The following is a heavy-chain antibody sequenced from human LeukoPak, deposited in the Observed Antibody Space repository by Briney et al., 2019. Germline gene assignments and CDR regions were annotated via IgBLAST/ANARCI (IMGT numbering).Heavy chain of an antibody. CDR2: IYYSGST. Sequence: SETLCLTCTVSGGSISSYYWSRIRQPPGKGLEWIGYIYYSGSTNYNPSLKSRVTISVDTSKNQFSLKLSSVTAADTAVYYCARGRWELTDYWGQGTLVTVSS. CDR1: GGSISSYY. CDR3: ARGRWELTDY. D-gene: IGHD3-10*01. V-gene: IGHV4-59*01. J-gene: IGHJ4*02.